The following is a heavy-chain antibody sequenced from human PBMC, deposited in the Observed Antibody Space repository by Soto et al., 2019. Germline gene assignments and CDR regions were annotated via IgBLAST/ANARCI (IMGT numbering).Heavy chain of an antibody. Sequence: ASVKVSCKASGYTFTSYYMHWVRQAPGQGLEWMGIINPSGGSTSYAQKFQGRVTMTRDTSTSTVYMELSSLRSEDTAVYYCARDIAVAAVLGYYYGMDVWGQGTTVTVSS. CDR1: GYTFTSYY. J-gene: IGHJ6*02. V-gene: IGHV1-46*01. CDR2: INPSGGST. D-gene: IGHD6-19*01. CDR3: ARDIAVAAVLGYYYGMDV.